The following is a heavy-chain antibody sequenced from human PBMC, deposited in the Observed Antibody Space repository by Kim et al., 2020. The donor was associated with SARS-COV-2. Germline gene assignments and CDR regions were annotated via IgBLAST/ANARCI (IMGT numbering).Heavy chain of an antibody. CDR1: GFTFSDFY. V-gene: IGHV3-11*01. CDR3: ARPQTPGEARRLPYF. J-gene: IGHJ2*01. D-gene: IGHD2-15*01. CDR2: ISGSGPST. Sequence: GGSLRPSCTASGFTFSDFYMNWIRQTPGKGLEWVSYISGSGPSTYYADSVQDRFTISRDNSKNSLFLQMNSLRAEDSAVYYCARPQTPGEARRLPYF.